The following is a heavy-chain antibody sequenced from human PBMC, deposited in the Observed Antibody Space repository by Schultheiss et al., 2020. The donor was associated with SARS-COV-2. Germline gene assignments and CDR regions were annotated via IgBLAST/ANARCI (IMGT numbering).Heavy chain of an antibody. Sequence: SETLSLTCTVSGDSISSSSYYWSWIRQPPGKGLEWIGSIYYSGSTYYNPSLKSRVTISVDTSKNQFSLKLSSVTAADTAVYYCASDFWSGYGNWFDPWGQGTLVTVSS. V-gene: IGHV4-39*07. D-gene: IGHD3-3*01. J-gene: IGHJ5*02. CDR1: GDSISSSSYY. CDR2: IYYSGST. CDR3: ASDFWSGYGNWFDP.